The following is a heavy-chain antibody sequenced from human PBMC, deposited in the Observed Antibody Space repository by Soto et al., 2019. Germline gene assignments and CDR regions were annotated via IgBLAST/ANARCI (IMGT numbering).Heavy chain of an antibody. V-gene: IGHV1-69*13. Sequence: SVKVSCKASGGTFSSYAISWVRQAPGQGLEWMGGIIPIFGTANYAQKFQGRVTITADESTSTAYMELSSLRSEDTAVYYCARGGNRTALWGYWFDYWGQGTLVTVSS. CDR3: ARGGNRTALWGYWFDY. CDR2: IIPIFGTA. J-gene: IGHJ4*02. CDR1: GGTFSSYA. D-gene: IGHD1-26*01.